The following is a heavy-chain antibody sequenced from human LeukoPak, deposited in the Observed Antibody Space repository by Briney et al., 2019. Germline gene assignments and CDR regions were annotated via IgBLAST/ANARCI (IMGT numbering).Heavy chain of an antibody. CDR3: VRDGDDFNFDY. CDR2: VIRDGSFT. CDR1: GFTFTEYS. Sequence: GGSLRLSCAASGFTFTEYSIIWVRQAPGKGLEWVSRVIRDGSFTNYADSVKGRFTISRDNAKNTLYLQMSSLRAEDTAVYFCVRDGDDFNFDYWGQGSLVTVSS. J-gene: IGHJ4*02. V-gene: IGHV3-74*01. D-gene: IGHD5-24*01.